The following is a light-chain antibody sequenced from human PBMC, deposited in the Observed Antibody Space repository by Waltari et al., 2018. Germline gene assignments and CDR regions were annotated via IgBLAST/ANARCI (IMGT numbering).Light chain of an antibody. V-gene: IGLV1-47*02. CDR1: SSNIGSHY. CDR3: AAWDDSPSGHVV. Sequence: SVLTQPPSASGAPGQRVTISCSGSSSNIGSHYVYWYQQLPGTAPKLLIYTDDRRGAGVPDRVSASKSGTSAALAISGLRSEDEADYYCAAWDDSPSGHVVFGGGTKLTVL. CDR2: TDD. J-gene: IGLJ2*01.